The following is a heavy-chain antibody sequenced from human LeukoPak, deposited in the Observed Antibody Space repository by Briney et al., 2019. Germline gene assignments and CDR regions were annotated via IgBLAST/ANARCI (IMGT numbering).Heavy chain of an antibody. CDR3: ARVMVTRVFGI. CDR2: IKHDGSEE. CDR1: GFIFSNYW. D-gene: IGHD2-21*02. Sequence: PGGSLRLSCAASGFIFSNYWMSWVRQAPGKGLEWGANIKHDGSEEYYVDSVKGRFTISRDNAKKSLNLQMNSVRVEDTAVYYCARVMVTRVFGIWGHGTMATVSS. J-gene: IGHJ3*02. V-gene: IGHV3-7*04.